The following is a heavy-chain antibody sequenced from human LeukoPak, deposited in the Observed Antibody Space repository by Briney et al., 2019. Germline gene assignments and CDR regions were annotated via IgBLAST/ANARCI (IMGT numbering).Heavy chain of an antibody. CDR3: ARGDYSSTAFAY. CDR2: IHSDGSST. D-gene: IGHD6-13*01. V-gene: IGHV3-74*01. CDR1: GFTFSSYW. J-gene: IGHJ4*02. Sequence: GGSLRLSCAASGFTFSSYWMHWVRQAPGKGLVWVSRIHSDGSSTNYADSVKGRFTISRDNAKNTLYLHMNSLRVEDTAVYYCARGDYSSTAFAYWGRGTLVTVSS.